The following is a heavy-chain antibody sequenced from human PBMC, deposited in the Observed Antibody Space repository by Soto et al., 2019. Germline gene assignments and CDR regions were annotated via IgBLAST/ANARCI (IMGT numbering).Heavy chain of an antibody. D-gene: IGHD3-22*01. CDR3: AREYYYDSSGYPLGGY. J-gene: IGHJ4*02. CDR2: IYSGGST. Sequence: EVQLLESGGGLVQPGGTLRLSCAASGFTFSSFAMCWVRQAPGKGLEWVSIIYSGGSTYYADSVKGRFTISRDNSKTTLYLQMNRLRAEDTAVYYCAREYYYDSSGYPLGGYWGQGTLVPVSS. CDR1: GFTFSSFA. V-gene: IGHV3-23*03.